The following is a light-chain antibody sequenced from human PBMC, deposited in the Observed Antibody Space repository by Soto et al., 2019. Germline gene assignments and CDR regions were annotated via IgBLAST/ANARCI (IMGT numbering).Light chain of an antibody. CDR1: STDIGGSTY. V-gene: IGLV2-11*01. J-gene: IGLJ3*02. Sequence: QSALTQPRSVSGSPGQSVTISCTGTSTDIGGSTYVSWYQQHPGKAPKLMIYDVNKRPSGVPDRFSGSQSDNTASLTISGLQADDEADYHCCSYADRWMFGGGTKLTVL. CDR2: DVN. CDR3: CSYADRWM.